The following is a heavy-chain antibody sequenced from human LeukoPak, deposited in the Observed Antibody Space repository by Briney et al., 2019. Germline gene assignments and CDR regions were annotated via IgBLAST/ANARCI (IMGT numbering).Heavy chain of an antibody. D-gene: IGHD3-10*01. CDR1: GYTFTSYD. V-gene: IGHV1-8*01. J-gene: IGHJ6*03. Sequence: ASVKVSCKASGYTFTSYDINWVRQATGQGLEWMGWMNPNNGNTDYAQKFQGRVTMTRDTSISTAYMELSRLRSDDTAVYYCARVGSLWYYYYYMDVWGKGTTVTVSS. CDR3: ARVGSLWYYYYYMDV. CDR2: MNPNNGNT.